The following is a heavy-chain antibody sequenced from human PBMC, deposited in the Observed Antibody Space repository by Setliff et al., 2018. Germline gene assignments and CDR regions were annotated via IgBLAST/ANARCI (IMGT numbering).Heavy chain of an antibody. J-gene: IGHJ5*02. CDR3: GRGFSRVEGWGNWFDP. CDR2: IYDSGSS. Sequence: SETLSLTCTVSGGSVSNSGFFWGWLRQAPGKGLEWIGNIYDSGSSNYSASLKSRLIITRDTSKNQISLKLTSVTAADTAVYYCGRGFSRVEGWGNWFDPWGQGILVTVSS. CDR1: GGSVSNSGFF. V-gene: IGHV4-39*01. D-gene: IGHD3-3*02.